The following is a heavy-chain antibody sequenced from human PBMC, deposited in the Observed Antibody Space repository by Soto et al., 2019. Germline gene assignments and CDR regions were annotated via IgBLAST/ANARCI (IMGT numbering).Heavy chain of an antibody. D-gene: IGHD3-10*01. V-gene: IGHV3-33*01. CDR3: ARGYYYGSGITVTGFDP. CDR2: IWYDGSNK. CDR1: GFTFSSYG. Sequence: GGSLRLSCAASGFTFSSYGMHWVRQAPGKGLEWVAVIWYDGSNKYYADSVKGRFTISRDNSKNTLYLQMNSLRAEDTAVYYCARGYYYGSGITVTGFDPWGQGTLVTVSS. J-gene: IGHJ5*02.